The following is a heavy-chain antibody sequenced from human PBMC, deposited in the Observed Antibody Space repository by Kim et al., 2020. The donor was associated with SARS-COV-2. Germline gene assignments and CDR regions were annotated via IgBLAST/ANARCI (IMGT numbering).Heavy chain of an antibody. CDR3: ARTSSGWYYFDY. V-gene: IGHV4-59*08. J-gene: IGHJ4*02. D-gene: IGHD6-19*01. Sequence: SETLSLTCTVSGGSISSYYWSWIRQPPGKGLEWIGYIYYSGSTNYNPSLKSRVTITVDTSKNQFSLNLSSVTAADTAVYYCARTSSGWYYFDYWGQGTLVTVSS. CDR2: IYYSGST. CDR1: GGSISSYY.